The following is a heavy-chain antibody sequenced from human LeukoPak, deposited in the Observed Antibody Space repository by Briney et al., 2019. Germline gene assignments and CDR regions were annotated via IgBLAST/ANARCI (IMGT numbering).Heavy chain of an antibody. CDR3: AKVDGGSGGPFDY. Sequence: GRSLRLSCAASGFTFDDYAMHWVRQAPGKGLEWVSGISWNSGSIGYADYVKGRFTISRDNAKNSLYLQMNSLRAEDTALYYCAKVDGGSGGPFDYWGQGTLVTVSS. J-gene: IGHJ4*02. V-gene: IGHV3-9*01. CDR2: ISWNSGSI. CDR1: GFTFDDYA. D-gene: IGHD6-19*01.